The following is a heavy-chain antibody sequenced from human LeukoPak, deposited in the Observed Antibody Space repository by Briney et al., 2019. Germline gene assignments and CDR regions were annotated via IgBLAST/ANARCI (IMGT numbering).Heavy chain of an antibody. V-gene: IGHV1-18*01. D-gene: IGHD2-8*02. J-gene: IGHJ2*01. Sequence: GSVKVSCKASGYTFTSYGISWVRQAPGQGLEWMGWISAYNGNTNYAQKIQGRVTMTTDASATTAYMEMRSLRSDDTAVYYCAREGEGEDGTGHHNWYFDLWGRGTLVTVSS. CDR1: GYTFTSYG. CDR2: ISAYNGNT. CDR3: AREGEGEDGTGHHNWYFDL.